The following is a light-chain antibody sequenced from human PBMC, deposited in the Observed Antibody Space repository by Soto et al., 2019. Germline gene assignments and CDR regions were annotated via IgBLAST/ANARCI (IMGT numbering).Light chain of an antibody. CDR3: CSYAGSYTHYV. V-gene: IGLV2-11*01. Sequence: QSALTQPSSVSGSPGQSITISCTGTSSDVGGYNYVSWYRQHPGKAPKLMIYDVSKRPSGVPDRFSGSKSGNTASLTISGLQAEDEADYYCCSYAGSYTHYVFGTGTKVTVL. J-gene: IGLJ1*01. CDR2: DVS. CDR1: SSDVGGYNY.